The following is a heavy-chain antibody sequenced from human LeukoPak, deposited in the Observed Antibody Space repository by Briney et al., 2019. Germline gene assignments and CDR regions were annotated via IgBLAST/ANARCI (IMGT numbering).Heavy chain of an antibody. D-gene: IGHD5-12*01. J-gene: IGHJ3*02. V-gene: IGHV1-69*13. CDR2: IIPIFGTA. CDR1: GGTFSSYA. Sequence: GASVKVSCKASGGTFSSYAISWVRQAPGQGLEWMGGIIPIFGTANYAQKFQGRVTITADESTSTAYMELSSLRSEDTAVYYCARANIVATIGGGGDFDIWGQGAMVTVSS. CDR3: ARANIVATIGGGGDFDI.